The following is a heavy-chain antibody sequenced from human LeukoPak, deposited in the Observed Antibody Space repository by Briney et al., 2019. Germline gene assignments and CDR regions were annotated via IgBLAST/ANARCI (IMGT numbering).Heavy chain of an antibody. CDR3: ARHVEMATIDWFDP. CDR1: GGSISSSSYY. CDR2: SYYSGST. J-gene: IGHJ5*02. D-gene: IGHD5-24*01. V-gene: IGHV4-39*01. Sequence: SETLSLTCTVSGGSISSSSYYGGWIRQPPGKGLEWIGRSYYSGSTYYNPSLKSRVTISVDTSKNQFSLKLSSVTAADTAVYYCARHVEMATIDWFDPWGQGTLVTVSS.